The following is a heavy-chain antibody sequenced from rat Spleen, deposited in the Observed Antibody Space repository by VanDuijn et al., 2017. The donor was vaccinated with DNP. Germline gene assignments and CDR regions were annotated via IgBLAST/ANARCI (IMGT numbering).Heavy chain of an antibody. CDR3: TREGTGTGYFDY. CDR2: ISSRDDFS. CDR1: GFTFSSFS. V-gene: IGHV5-46*01. Sequence: EVQLVESGGDLVQPGRSMKLSCVASGFTFSSFSVAWVRQAPTKGLEWVATISSRDDFSYYQESVKGRFTISRENAKNTLYLQMNSLRSDDTATYFCTREGTGTGYFDYWGQGVMVTVSS. J-gene: IGHJ2*01. D-gene: IGHD5-1*01.